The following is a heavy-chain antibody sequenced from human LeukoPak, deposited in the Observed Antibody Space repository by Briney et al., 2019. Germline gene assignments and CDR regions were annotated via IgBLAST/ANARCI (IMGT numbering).Heavy chain of an antibody. J-gene: IGHJ4*02. V-gene: IGHV3-21*01. CDR1: GLTFSSYS. CDR2: ISSSSSYI. Sequence: PGGSLRLSCAASGLTFSSYSMNWVRQAPGKGLEWVSSISSSSSYIYYADSVKGRFTISRDNAKNSLYLQVNSLRAEDTAVYYCARETYCGGDCYVQYYFDYWGQGTLVTVSS. CDR3: ARETYCGGDCYVQYYFDY. D-gene: IGHD2-21*02.